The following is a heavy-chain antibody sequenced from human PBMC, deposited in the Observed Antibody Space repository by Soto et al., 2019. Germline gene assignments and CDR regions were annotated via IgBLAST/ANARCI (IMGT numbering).Heavy chain of an antibody. CDR2: INAGNGNT. V-gene: IGHV1-3*05. J-gene: IGHJ4*02. Sequence: QVQLVQSGAEEKKHGASVKVSCKASGYTFTSYAMHWVREAPGQRLEWMGWINAGNGNTKYSQKFQGRVTITRDTSASTAYMELSSLRSEDTAVYYCARERYSSHAWGYWGQGTLVTVSS. CDR3: ARERYSSHAWGY. CDR1: GYTFTSYA. D-gene: IGHD3-16*01.